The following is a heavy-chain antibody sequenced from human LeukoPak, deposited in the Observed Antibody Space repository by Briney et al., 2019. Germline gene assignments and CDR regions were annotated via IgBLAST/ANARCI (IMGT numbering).Heavy chain of an antibody. CDR3: AKPDIVGAWRQYFDY. CDR1: GFTFSNYA. D-gene: IGHD1-26*01. Sequence: GGSLRLSCAASGFTFSNYAMSWVRQAPGKRLEWVSAISGGGGTTYYADSVKGRFTISRDNSKNTLYLQMNSLRAEPMAVYYCAKPDIVGAWRQYFDYWGQGTLITVSS. V-gene: IGHV3-23*01. CDR2: ISGGGGTT. J-gene: IGHJ4*02.